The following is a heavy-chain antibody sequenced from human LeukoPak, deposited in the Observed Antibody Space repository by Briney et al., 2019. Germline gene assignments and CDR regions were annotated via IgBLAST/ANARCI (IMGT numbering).Heavy chain of an antibody. V-gene: IGHV4-34*01. Sequence: PSETLSLTCVVYGGSFSGYYWSWIRQPPGKGLEWIGEINHSGSTNYNPSLKSRVTISVDTSKNQFSLKLSSVTAADTAVYYCARGARTYYDYVWGSYRYTVGFDYWGQGTLVTVSS. CDR3: ARGARTYYDYVWGSYRYTVGFDY. CDR1: GGSFSGYY. CDR2: INHSGST. D-gene: IGHD3-16*02. J-gene: IGHJ4*02.